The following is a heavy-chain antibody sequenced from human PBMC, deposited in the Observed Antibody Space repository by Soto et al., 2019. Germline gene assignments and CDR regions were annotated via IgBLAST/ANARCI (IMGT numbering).Heavy chain of an antibody. CDR1: GGSFSGYY. CDR3: ARGPQVLRFLEWLTSYYYGMDV. CDR2: INHSGST. J-gene: IGHJ6*02. V-gene: IGHV4-34*01. Sequence: SETLSLTCAVYGGSFSGYYWSWIRQPPGKGLEWIGEINHSGSTNYNPSLKSRVTISVDTSKNQFSLKLSSVTAADTAVYYCARGPQVLRFLEWLTSYYYGMDVWGQGTTVTVSS. D-gene: IGHD3-3*01.